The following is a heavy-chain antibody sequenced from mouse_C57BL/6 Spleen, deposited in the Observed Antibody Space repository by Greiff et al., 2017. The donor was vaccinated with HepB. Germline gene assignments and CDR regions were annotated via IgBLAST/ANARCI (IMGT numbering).Heavy chain of an antibody. V-gene: IGHV1-26*01. J-gene: IGHJ3*01. CDR1: GYTFTDYY. CDR2: INPNNGGT. D-gene: IGHD2-4*01. Sequence: VQLQQSGPELVKPGASVKISCKASGYTFTDYYMNWVKQSHGKSLEWIGDINPNNGGTSYNQKFKGKATLTVDKSSSTAYMELRSLTSEDSAVYYCARKGGIDYDYDGGFFAYWGQGTLVTVSA. CDR3: ARKGGIDYDYDGGFFAY.